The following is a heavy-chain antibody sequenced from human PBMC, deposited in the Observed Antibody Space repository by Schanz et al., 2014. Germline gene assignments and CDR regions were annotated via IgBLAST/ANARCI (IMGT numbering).Heavy chain of an antibody. J-gene: IGHJ5*01. CDR3: AKDLYNYGIFDS. CDR1: GFTFSDYY. Sequence: ESGGGLVKPGGSLRLSCAASGFTFSDYYMSWIRQAPGKGLEWVSYISSSGSYTNYADSVKGRFTTSRDNGKKSMYLQMNSLRADDTAVYYCAKDLYNYGIFDSWGQGTLVTVSS. D-gene: IGHD3-16*01. V-gene: IGHV3-11*05. CDR2: ISSSGSYT.